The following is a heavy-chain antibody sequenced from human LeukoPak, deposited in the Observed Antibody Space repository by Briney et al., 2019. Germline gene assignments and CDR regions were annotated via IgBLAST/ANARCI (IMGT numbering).Heavy chain of an antibody. CDR3: ARVGRMGIAAAPAVY. J-gene: IGHJ4*02. V-gene: IGHV1-69*04. Sequence: GASVKVSCKASGGTFSSYAISWVRQAPGQGLEWMGRIIPILGIANYAQKFQGRVTITADKSTSTAYMELSSLRSEDTAVYYCARVGRMGIAAAPAVYWGQGTLVTVSS. CDR1: GGTFSSYA. CDR2: IIPILGIA. D-gene: IGHD6-13*01.